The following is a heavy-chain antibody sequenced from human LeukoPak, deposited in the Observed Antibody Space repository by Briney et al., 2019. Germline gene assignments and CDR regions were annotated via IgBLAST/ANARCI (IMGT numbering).Heavy chain of an antibody. CDR1: DDTFASYG. Sequence: RASVKVSCKSSDDTFASYGISWVRQAPGQGLEWMGWISAYNGNTNYAQKLQGRVTMTTDTSTSTAYMELRSLRSDDTAVYYCARDAVSPRADSSSWYFDYWGQGTLVTVSS. CDR2: ISAYNGNT. CDR3: ARDAVSPRADSSSWYFDY. J-gene: IGHJ4*02. V-gene: IGHV1-18*01. D-gene: IGHD6-13*01.